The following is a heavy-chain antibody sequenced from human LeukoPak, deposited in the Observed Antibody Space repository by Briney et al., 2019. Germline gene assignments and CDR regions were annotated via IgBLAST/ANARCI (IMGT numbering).Heavy chain of an antibody. D-gene: IGHD3-10*01. CDR3: ARSELLWFGKVNSGFDF. CDR2: IYYSGST. V-gene: IGHV4-61*02. CDR1: GGSISSGSYY. J-gene: IGHJ4*02. Sequence: PSQTLSLTCTVSGGSISSGSYYWSWIRQPAGKGLEWIGRIYYSGSTNYNPSLKSRVTISVDTSKNQFSLKLSSVTAADTAVYYCARSELLWFGKVNSGFDFWGQGTLVTVSS.